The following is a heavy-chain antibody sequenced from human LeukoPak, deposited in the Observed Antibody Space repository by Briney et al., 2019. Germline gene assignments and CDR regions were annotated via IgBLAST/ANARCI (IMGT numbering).Heavy chain of an antibody. J-gene: IGHJ4*02. CDR3: ARDLNHYDNVGGRY. D-gene: IGHD3-22*01. Sequence: GGSLRLSCAASGFTFSTYSMNWVRQAPGKGLEWISYISSSVSTIYYADSVKGRFTISRDNAKNSLYLQMNSLRAEDTAVYYCARDLNHYDNVGGRYWGQGTLVTVSS. CDR1: GFTFSTYS. CDR2: ISSSVSTI. V-gene: IGHV3-48*01.